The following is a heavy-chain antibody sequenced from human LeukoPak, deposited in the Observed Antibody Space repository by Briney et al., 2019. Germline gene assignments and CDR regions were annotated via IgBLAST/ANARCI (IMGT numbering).Heavy chain of an antibody. J-gene: IGHJ6*02. CDR2: IKQDGSEK. D-gene: IGHD4/OR15-4a*01. V-gene: IGHV3-7*01. CDR3: ARFAKGNYYYYGMDV. CDR1: GFTFSSYW. Sequence: GGSLRLSCAASGFTFSSYWMSWVRQAPGKGLEWVANIKQDGSEKYYVDSVRGRFTISRDNAKNSLYLQMNSLRAEDTAVYYCARFAKGNYYYYGMDVWGQGTTVTVSS.